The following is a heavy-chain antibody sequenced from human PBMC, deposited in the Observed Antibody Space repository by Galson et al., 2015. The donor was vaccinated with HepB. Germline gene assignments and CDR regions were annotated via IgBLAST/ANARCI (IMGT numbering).Heavy chain of an antibody. D-gene: IGHD6-13*01. Sequence: SLRLSCAASGFTFSSYAMHWVRQAPGKGLEWVAVISYDGSNKYYADSVKGRFTISRDNSKNTLYLQMNSLRAEDTAVYYCAREGYSSSWYEVDYWGQGTLVTVSS. CDR3: AREGYSSSWYEVDY. V-gene: IGHV3-30-3*01. J-gene: IGHJ4*02. CDR1: GFTFSSYA. CDR2: ISYDGSNK.